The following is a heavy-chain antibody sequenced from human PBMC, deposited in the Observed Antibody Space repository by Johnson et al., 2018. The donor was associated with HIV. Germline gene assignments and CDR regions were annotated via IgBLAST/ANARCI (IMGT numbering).Heavy chain of an antibody. V-gene: IGHV3-13*01. CDR1: GFTFSIYD. Sequence: VQLVESGGGLVQPGGSLRLSCAASGFTFSIYDMHWVRQVTGKGLEWVTAIGTAGDTYYPGSVKGRFTISRDNSKKTLYLQMNSLRPEETAVYYCAREVYAHDAFDIWGQGTMVTVSS. D-gene: IGHD3-16*01. CDR3: AREVYAHDAFDI. CDR2: IGTAGDT. J-gene: IGHJ3*02.